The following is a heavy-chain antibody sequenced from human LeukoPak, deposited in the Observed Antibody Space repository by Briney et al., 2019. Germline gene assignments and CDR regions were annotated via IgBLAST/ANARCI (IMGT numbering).Heavy chain of an antibody. V-gene: IGHV4-59*01. Sequence: TSETLSLTCTVSGGSISHYYWSWIRQPPGKGLEWIGYIYYSGTTNYNPSLKSRVTISVDTSKNQFPLKLSSATAADTAVYYCAREDPQTKVPEGMDVWGQGTTVTVSS. CDR2: IYYSGTT. J-gene: IGHJ6*02. D-gene: IGHD4/OR15-4a*01. CDR1: GGSISHYY. CDR3: AREDPQTKVPEGMDV.